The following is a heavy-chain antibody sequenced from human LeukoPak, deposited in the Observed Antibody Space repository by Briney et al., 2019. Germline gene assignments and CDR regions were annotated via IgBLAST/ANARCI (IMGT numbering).Heavy chain of an antibody. D-gene: IGHD6-13*01. V-gene: IGHV3-33*01. J-gene: IGHJ4*02. Sequence: GGSLRLFCAASGFTFSSYGMHWVRQDPGKGLEVVAVIWYDGSNKYYADSVKGRFTISRDNSKNTLYLQMNSLRAEDTAVYYCARDPSSWSSSWNDYWGQGTLVTVSS. CDR3: ARDPSSWSSSWNDY. CDR2: IWYDGSNK. CDR1: GFTFSSYG.